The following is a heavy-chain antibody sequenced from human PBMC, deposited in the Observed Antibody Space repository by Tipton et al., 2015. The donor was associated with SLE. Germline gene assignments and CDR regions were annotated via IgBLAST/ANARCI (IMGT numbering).Heavy chain of an antibody. V-gene: IGHV4-4*07. CDR3: ARGSDGEYVRYFDV. Sequence: TLSLTCTVSGGSISSYYWSWIRQPAGKGLEWIGCIYTNGSTNYNPSLKSRVTMSVDTSKNQFSLKLSSVTAADTAVYYCARGSDGEYVRYFDVWGPGTLVTVSS. J-gene: IGHJ2*01. CDR2: IYTNGST. CDR1: GGSISSYY. D-gene: IGHD4-17*01.